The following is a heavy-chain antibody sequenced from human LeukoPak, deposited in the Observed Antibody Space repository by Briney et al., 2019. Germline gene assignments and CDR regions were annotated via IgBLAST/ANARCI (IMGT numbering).Heavy chain of an antibody. CDR2: ISGSGGST. Sequence: GGSLRLSCAASGFTFSNYAMSWARQAPGKGLEWVSAISGSGGSTYYADSVKGRFTISRDNSKNTLYLQMNSLRAEDTAVYYCTKGTIWLPSDYWGQGTLVTVSS. J-gene: IGHJ4*02. CDR3: TKGTIWLPSDY. CDR1: GFTFSNYA. D-gene: IGHD5-18*01. V-gene: IGHV3-23*01.